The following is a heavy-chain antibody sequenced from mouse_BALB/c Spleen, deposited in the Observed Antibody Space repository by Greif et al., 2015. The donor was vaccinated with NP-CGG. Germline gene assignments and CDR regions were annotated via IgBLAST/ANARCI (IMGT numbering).Heavy chain of an antibody. CDR3: ARPTYYYGSSRDAMDY. Sequence: VQLQQSGAELMKPGASVKISCKATGYTFSSYWIEWVKQRPGHGLEWIGEILPGSGSTNYNEKFKGKATFTADTSSNTAYMQLSSLTSEDSAVYYCARPTYYYGSSRDAMDYWGQGTSVTVSS. J-gene: IGHJ4*01. V-gene: IGHV1-9*01. CDR2: ILPGSGST. D-gene: IGHD1-1*01. CDR1: GYTFSSYW.